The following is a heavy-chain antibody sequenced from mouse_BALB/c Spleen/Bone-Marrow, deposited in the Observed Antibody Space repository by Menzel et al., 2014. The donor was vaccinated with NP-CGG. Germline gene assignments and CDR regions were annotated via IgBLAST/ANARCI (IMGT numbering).Heavy chain of an antibody. V-gene: IGHV14-3*02. Sequence: EVKLVESGAELVKPGASVKLSCTASGFNIKDTYMHWVKQGPEQGLEWIGRIDPANGNTKYDPKFQGKATITADTSSNTAYLQLSSLTSEDTAVYYCVSYYYGNYFDSWGQGTTLTVSS. J-gene: IGHJ2*01. D-gene: IGHD1-1*01. CDR2: IDPANGNT. CDR3: VSYYYGNYFDS. CDR1: GFNIKDTY.